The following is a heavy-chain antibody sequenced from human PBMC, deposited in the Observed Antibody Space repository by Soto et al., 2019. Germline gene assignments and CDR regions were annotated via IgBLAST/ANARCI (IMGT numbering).Heavy chain of an antibody. V-gene: IGHV2-5*02. CDR3: AHGSAYDYVWGSYRPATGGMDV. D-gene: IGHD3-16*02. Sequence: QITLKESGPTLVKPTQTLTLTCTFSGFSLSTSGVGVGWIRQPPGKALEWLALIYWDDDKRYSPSLKSRLTITKDTSKNQVVLTMTNKDPVDTATYYCAHGSAYDYVWGSYRPATGGMDVWGQGTTVTVSS. CDR1: GFSLSTSGVG. CDR2: IYWDDDK. J-gene: IGHJ6*02.